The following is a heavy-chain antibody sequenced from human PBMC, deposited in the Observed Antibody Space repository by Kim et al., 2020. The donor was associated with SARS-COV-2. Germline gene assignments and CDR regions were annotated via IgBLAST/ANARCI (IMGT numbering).Heavy chain of an antibody. Sequence: SVKVSCKASGGTFSSYAISWVRQAPGQGLEWMGGIIPIFGTANYAQKFQGRVTITADESTSTAYMELSSLRSEDTAVYYCARGPPGWGPPLDWGQGTMVTVSS. CDR2: IIPIFGTA. D-gene: IGHD2-21*02. CDR1: GGTFSSYA. CDR3: ARGPPGWGPPLD. J-gene: IGHJ3*01. V-gene: IGHV1-69*13.